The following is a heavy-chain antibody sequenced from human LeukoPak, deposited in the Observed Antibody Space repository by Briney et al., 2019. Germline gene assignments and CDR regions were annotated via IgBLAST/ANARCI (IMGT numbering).Heavy chain of an antibody. CDR2: ISRSGNTI. CDR1: GFTFSSYE. D-gene: IGHD6-19*01. J-gene: IGHJ5*02. V-gene: IGHV3-48*03. CDR3: ARDRSGWYRWFDP. Sequence: PGGSLRLSCAASGFTFSSYEMNWVRQGPGKGLEWVSYISRSGNTIHYADSVKGRFTISRDNANKSLYLRMNSLRAEDTAVYYCARDRSGWYRWFDPWGQGTLVTVSS.